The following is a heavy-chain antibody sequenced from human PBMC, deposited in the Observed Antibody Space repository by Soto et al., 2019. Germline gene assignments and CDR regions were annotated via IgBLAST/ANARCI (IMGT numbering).Heavy chain of an antibody. V-gene: IGHV1-18*01. Sequence: QVQLVQSGAEVKKPGASVKVSCKASGYTFTSYGINWVRQAPGQGLEWLGWISAYDGYTNYAQIHQGRVSMTTDTSTKTAYMELRSLRSDDTAMYYCARGGFYDSSGARNYYYYGMNVWGQGTTVTVSS. CDR3: ARGGFYDSSGARNYYYYGMNV. D-gene: IGHD3-22*01. CDR1: GYTFTSYG. CDR2: ISAYDGYT. J-gene: IGHJ6*02.